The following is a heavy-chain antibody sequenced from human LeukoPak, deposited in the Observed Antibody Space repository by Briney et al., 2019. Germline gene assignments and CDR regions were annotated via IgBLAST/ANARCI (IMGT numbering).Heavy chain of an antibody. CDR3: ALGARGAFDI. Sequence: PSETLSLTCTVSGGSISSYYWSWIRQPPGKGLEWIGYIYYSGSTNYNPALKSRVTISVDTSKNQFSLKLSSVTAADTAVYYCALGARGAFDIWGQGTMVTVSS. CDR2: IYYSGST. J-gene: IGHJ3*02. CDR1: GGSISSYY. D-gene: IGHD3-16*01. V-gene: IGHV4-59*01.